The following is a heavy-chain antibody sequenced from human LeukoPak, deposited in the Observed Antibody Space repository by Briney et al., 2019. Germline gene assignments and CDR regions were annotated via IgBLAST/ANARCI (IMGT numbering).Heavy chain of an antibody. D-gene: IGHD6-19*01. J-gene: IGHJ4*02. CDR3: ARDRGSSGWYFPFDY. CDR1: GFTFSSYL. V-gene: IGHV3-7*01. CDR2: IKRDGSEQ. Sequence: GGSLRLSCAASGFTFSSYLMSWVRQAPGKGLEWVGNIKRDGSEQYYVDSVKGRFAISRDNAKNSLYLQIISLRAEDTAVYYCARDRGSSGWYFPFDYWGQGSLVTVSS.